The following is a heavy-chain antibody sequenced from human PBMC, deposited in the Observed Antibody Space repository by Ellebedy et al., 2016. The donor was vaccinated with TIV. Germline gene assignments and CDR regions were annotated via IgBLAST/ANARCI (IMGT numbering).Heavy chain of an antibody. CDR2: IIAMNGTQ. D-gene: IGHD3-22*01. CDR1: VGGLSSYR. J-gene: IGHJ3*02. Sequence: AASVKVSCKTSVGGLSSYRMSWVRPAPGQGLEWMGGIIAMNGTQIYAQKFQGRVTITADEMTNTAYMELSSLRYEDTAVYYCARDRLPYHYDRRGHDVFDIWGQGTMVTVSS. CDR3: ARDRLPYHYDRRGHDVFDI. V-gene: IGHV1-69*13.